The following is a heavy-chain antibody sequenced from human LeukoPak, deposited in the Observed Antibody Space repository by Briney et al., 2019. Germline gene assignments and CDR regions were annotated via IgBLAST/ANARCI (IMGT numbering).Heavy chain of an antibody. CDR2: INANSGGT. D-gene: IGHD6-13*01. V-gene: IGHV1-2*07. CDR3: ARDQQPARLDY. J-gene: IGHJ4*02. CDR1: GYTFTVYD. Sequence: ASVTVSCTPSGYTFTVYDMHGVRQARGQGGEWMGWINANSGGTNYAHKFQGRVTMTRDTSISTAYMELSRLRSDDTAVYYCARDQQPARLDYWGQGTLVTVSS.